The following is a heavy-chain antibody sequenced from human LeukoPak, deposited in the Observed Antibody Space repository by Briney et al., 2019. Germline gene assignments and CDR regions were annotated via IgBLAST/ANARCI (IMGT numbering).Heavy chain of an antibody. D-gene: IGHD3-10*01. V-gene: IGHV3-30*02. CDR2: IRYDGSNK. Sequence: GGSLRLSCAASGFTFSSYGMHWVRQAPGKGLEWVAFIRYDGSNKYYADSVKGRITISRDNSKNTLYLQMNSLRAEDTAVYYCAKDQELLWFGEPMYYFDYWGQGTLVTVSS. CDR1: GFTFSSYG. CDR3: AKDQELLWFGEPMYYFDY. J-gene: IGHJ4*02.